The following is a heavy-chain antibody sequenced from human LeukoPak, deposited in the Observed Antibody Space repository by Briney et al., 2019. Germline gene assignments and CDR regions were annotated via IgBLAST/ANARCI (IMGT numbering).Heavy chain of an antibody. Sequence: ASVKVSCKASGYTFNDYYIHWVRQAPGQGLEWMGWISAYNGNTNFAQEFQGRVTMTTDTSTSTASMELRSLRSDDTAVYYCARDQGIYNHRIIDSWGQGTLVTVSS. V-gene: IGHV1-18*04. CDR3: ARDQGIYNHRIIDS. D-gene: IGHD5-12*01. J-gene: IGHJ4*02. CDR1: GYTFNDYY. CDR2: ISAYNGNT.